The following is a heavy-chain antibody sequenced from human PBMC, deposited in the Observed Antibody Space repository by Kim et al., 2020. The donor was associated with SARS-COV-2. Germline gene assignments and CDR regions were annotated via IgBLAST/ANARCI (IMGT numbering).Heavy chain of an antibody. CDR3: ARGVLQYNWNYVDDFDY. CDR2: FYYSGST. J-gene: IGHJ4*02. CDR1: GGSIRRGGYY. Sequence: SETLSLTCTVSGGSIRRGGYYWSWIRQHPGKGLEWIGSFYYSGSTYYNPSLKSRVTISVATSKNQFPLKLSSVTAADTAVYYCARGVLQYNWNYVDDFDYWGQGTLVTVSS. D-gene: IGHD1-7*01. V-gene: IGHV4-31*03.